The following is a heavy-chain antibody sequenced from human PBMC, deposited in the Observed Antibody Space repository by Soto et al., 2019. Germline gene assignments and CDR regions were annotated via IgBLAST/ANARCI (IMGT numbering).Heavy chain of an antibody. D-gene: IGHD4-17*01. Sequence: SETLSLTCTVSGGSISSGGYYWSWIRQHPGKGLEWIGYIYYSGSTYYTPSLESRVTISVDTSKNQFSLKLSSVTAADTAVYYCARETYGDYVGYFDPWGQGTLVTVSS. CDR3: ARETYGDYVGYFDP. J-gene: IGHJ5*02. CDR2: IYYSGST. CDR1: GGSISSGGYY. V-gene: IGHV4-31*03.